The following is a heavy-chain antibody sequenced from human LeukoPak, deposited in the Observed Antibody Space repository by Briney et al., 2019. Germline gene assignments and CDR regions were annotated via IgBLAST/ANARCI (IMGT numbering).Heavy chain of an antibody. V-gene: IGHV3-7*01. CDR1: GFTFSNYW. D-gene: IGHD4-23*01. J-gene: IGHJ4*02. CDR3: ARDESGGYYVY. Sequence: PGGSLRLSCAVSGFTFSNYWMSWVRRAPGRGLEWVANIKQDGSMTQYADSVRGRFTISRDNAKSSVYLQMSSLKAEDSAIYYCARDESGGYYVYWGQGTLVTVSS. CDR2: IKQDGSMT.